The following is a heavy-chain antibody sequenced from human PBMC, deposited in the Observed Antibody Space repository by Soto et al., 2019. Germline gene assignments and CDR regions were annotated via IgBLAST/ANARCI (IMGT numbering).Heavy chain of an antibody. D-gene: IGHD3-3*01. V-gene: IGHV3-23*05. CDR1: GFTFSSYA. CDR2: TDNTGATT. CDR3: AKVAPTYGDFTGWFAP. Sequence: EVQLLESGGGFVQPGGSLRLSCAASGFTFSSYAMTWVRQAPGKGLEWVSVTDNTGATTYYANSVRGRFTVSRDNSKNTLSVQMNSLRVDDTAVYYCAKVAPTYGDFTGWFAPWGQGVLVTVSS. J-gene: IGHJ5*02.